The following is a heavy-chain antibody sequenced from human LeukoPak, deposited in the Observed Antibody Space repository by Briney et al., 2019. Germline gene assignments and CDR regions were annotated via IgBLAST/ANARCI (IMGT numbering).Heavy chain of an antibody. V-gene: IGHV4-59*08. Sequence: SETLSLTCTVSGGSINDYYWSWIRRPPGKGLEWIGYIYYSGRTKYNPSLESRVTISVDTSKNQFSLKLSSVTAADTAVYYCARNIAVAGRGDYMDVWGKGTTVTISS. CDR3: ARNIAVAGRGDYMDV. CDR2: IYYSGRT. CDR1: GGSINDYY. J-gene: IGHJ6*03. D-gene: IGHD6-19*01.